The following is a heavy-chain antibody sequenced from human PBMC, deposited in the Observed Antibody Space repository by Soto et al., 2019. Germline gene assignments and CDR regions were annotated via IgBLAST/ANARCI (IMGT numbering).Heavy chain of an antibody. D-gene: IGHD2-15*01. V-gene: IGHV1-69*13. CDR3: AREQGYCSGGSCEGGNWFDP. CDR1: GGTFSSYA. J-gene: IGHJ5*02. Sequence: GASVKVSCKASGGTFSSYAISWVRQAPGQGLEWMGGIIPIFGTANYAQKFQGRVTITADESTSTAYMELSSLRSEDTAVYYCAREQGYCSGGSCEGGNWFDPWGQGTLVTAPQ. CDR2: IIPIFGTA.